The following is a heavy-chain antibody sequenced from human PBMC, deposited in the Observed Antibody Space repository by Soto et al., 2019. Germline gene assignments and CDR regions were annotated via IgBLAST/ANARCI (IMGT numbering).Heavy chain of an antibody. Sequence: PSQTLSLTCAISGDSVSSNSAAWNWIRQSPSRGLEWLGRTYYRSKWYNDYAVSVKSRITINPDTSKNQFSLQLNSVTPEDTAVYYCAREGYSGYDRPPRYYYYYGMDVWGQGTTVTVSS. D-gene: IGHD5-12*01. CDR2: TYYRSKWYN. CDR3: AREGYSGYDRPPRYYYYYGMDV. V-gene: IGHV6-1*01. J-gene: IGHJ6*02. CDR1: GDSVSSNSAA.